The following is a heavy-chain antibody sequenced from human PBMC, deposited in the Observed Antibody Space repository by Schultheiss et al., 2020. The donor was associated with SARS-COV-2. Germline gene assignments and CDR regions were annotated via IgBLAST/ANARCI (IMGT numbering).Heavy chain of an antibody. V-gene: IGHV4-31*02. Sequence: SQTLSLTCPVSGGSISSGGYYWSWIRQHPGKGLEWIGRIYTSGSTYYNPSLKSRVTISVDTSKNQFSLKLSSVTAADTAVYYCARDKKVVAPTVFGMDVWGQGTTVTVAS. CDR1: GGSISSGGYY. D-gene: IGHD2-15*01. J-gene: IGHJ6*02. CDR3: ARDKKVVAPTVFGMDV. CDR2: IYTSGST.